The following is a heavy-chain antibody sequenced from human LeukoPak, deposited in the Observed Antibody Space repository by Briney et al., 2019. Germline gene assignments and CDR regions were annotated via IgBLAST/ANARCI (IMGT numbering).Heavy chain of an antibody. D-gene: IGHD1-26*01. CDR1: GGSISNYY. V-gene: IGHV4-59*08. CDR3: ARLSGSPHPPFDY. CDR2: IYYSGST. J-gene: IGHJ4*02. Sequence: SETLSLTCTVSGGSISNYYWTWIRQPPGKGLEWIGYIYYSGSTYYNPSLKSRVTISVDTSKNQFSLKLTSVTAADAAVFYCARLSGSPHPPFDYWGQGTLVTVSS.